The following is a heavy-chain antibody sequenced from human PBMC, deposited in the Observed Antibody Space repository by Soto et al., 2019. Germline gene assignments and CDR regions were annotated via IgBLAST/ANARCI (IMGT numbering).Heavy chain of an antibody. CDR1: GGSISSYY. V-gene: IGHV4-59*01. CDR3: ARESPAVAGTLDY. CDR2: IYYSGST. D-gene: IGHD6-19*01. J-gene: IGHJ4*02. Sequence: SETLSLTCTVSGGSISSYYWSWIRQPPGKGLEWIGYIYYSGSTNYNPSLKSRVTISVDTSKNQFSLKLSSVTAADTAVYYCARESPAVAGTLDYWGQGTLVTVSS.